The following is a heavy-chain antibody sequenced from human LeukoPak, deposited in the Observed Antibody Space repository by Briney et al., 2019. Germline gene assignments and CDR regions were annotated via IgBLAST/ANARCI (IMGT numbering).Heavy chain of an antibody. V-gene: IGHV3-30*18. CDR1: GFTFSTYG. CDR2: ISYDGSNK. D-gene: IGHD4-17*01. CDR3: AKEVLTTVTPFDY. Sequence: GGSLRLSCTASGFTFSTYGMHWVRQAPDKGLEWVALISYDGSNKYYADSVKGRFTISRDSSKNTLYLQMNSLRAEDTAVYYCAKEVLTTVTPFDYWGQGTLVTVSS. J-gene: IGHJ4*02.